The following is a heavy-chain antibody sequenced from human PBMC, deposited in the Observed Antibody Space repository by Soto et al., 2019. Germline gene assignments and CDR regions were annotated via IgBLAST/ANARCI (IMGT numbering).Heavy chain of an antibody. CDR3: AKGMYYYGSGSYYNPYPDVDY. D-gene: IGHD3-10*01. V-gene: IGHV3-9*01. J-gene: IGHJ4*02. CDR1: GFTFDDYA. Sequence: EVQLVESGGGLVQPGRSLRLSCAASGFTFDDYAMHWVRQAPGKGLEWVSGISWNSGSIGYADSVKGRFTISRDNAKNSLYLQMNSLRAEDTALYYCAKGMYYYGSGSYYNPYPDVDYWGQGTLVTVSS. CDR2: ISWNSGSI.